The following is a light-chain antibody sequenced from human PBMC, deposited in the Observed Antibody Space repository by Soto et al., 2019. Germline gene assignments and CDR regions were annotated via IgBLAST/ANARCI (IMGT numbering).Light chain of an antibody. CDR2: AAS. J-gene: IGKJ5*01. CDR3: QQYENLPT. Sequence: DIQMTQSPSTLSASVGDRVTITCRASQGISSYLAWYQQKPGKAPKLLIYAASTLQSGVPSRFSGSGSGTDFTLTISRLQPEDIATYYCQQYENLPTFGQGTRLEIK. V-gene: IGKV1-9*01. CDR1: QGISSY.